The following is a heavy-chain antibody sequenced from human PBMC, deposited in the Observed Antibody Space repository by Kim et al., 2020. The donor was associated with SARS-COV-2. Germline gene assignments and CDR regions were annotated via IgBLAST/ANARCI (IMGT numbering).Heavy chain of an antibody. D-gene: IGHD6-13*01. J-gene: IGHJ4*02. CDR2: IYYSGST. CDR3: ARRAAAGRFDY. CDR1: GGSISSSSYY. V-gene: IGHV4-39*01. Sequence: SETLSLTCTVSGGSISSSSYYWGWIRQPPGKGLEWIGSIYYSGSTYYNPSLKSRVTISVDTSNNQFSLKLSSVTAADTAVYYCARRAAAGRFDYWGQGTL.